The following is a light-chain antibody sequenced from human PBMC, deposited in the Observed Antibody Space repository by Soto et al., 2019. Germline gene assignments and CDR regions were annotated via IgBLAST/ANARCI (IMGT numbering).Light chain of an antibody. J-gene: IGLJ3*02. CDR3: SSSAGSNNLV. Sequence: QSALTQPPSASGSPGQSVTISCTCTSSDVGGYNYVSWYQQHPGKPPKLMIYEVSKRPSGVPDRFSGSKSGNTASLTVSGLQAEDEADYYCSSSAGSNNLVFGGGTKVTVL. CDR1: SSDVGGYNY. CDR2: EVS. V-gene: IGLV2-8*01.